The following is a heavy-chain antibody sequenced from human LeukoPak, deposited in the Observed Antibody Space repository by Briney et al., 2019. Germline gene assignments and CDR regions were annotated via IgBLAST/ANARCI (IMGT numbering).Heavy chain of an antibody. D-gene: IGHD2-15*01. CDR1: GGTFSSHG. V-gene: IGHV1-69*13. J-gene: IGHJ4*02. CDR3: ARDGEPVRLGSCAGATCYYYFDN. CDR2: IIPLFDST. Sequence: GASVKVSCKASGGTFSSHGISWVRQAPGQGLEWMGGIIPLFDSTNYAQKFQGRLTITADESTSTAYMELSSLRSEDTAMYYCARDGEPVRLGSCAGATCYYYFDNWGQGTLVTVSS.